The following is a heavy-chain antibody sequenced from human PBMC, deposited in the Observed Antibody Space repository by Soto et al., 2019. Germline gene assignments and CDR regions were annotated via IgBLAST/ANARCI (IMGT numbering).Heavy chain of an antibody. V-gene: IGHV4-31*03. CDR3: ARDPAP. Sequence: QVQLQESGPGLVKPSQTLSLTCTVSGGSISTGGYYWSWIRQHPGKGLEWIGHIYNSATTYYNPSIKRRVTISVDTSKNQFSLKLSSVNVADTAVYYCARDPAPWGQGALVTVSS. CDR2: IYNSATT. J-gene: IGHJ5*02. CDR1: GGSISTGGYY.